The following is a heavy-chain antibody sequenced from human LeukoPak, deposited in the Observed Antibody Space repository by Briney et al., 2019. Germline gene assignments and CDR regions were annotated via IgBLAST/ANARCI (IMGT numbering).Heavy chain of an antibody. V-gene: IGHV4-59*01. J-gene: IGHJ4*02. CDR3: ARDGGSSGWYDY. Sequence: PSETLSLTCAVYGGSFSGYYWSWIRQPPGKGLEWIGYIYYSGSTNYNPSLKSRVTISADTSKNQFSLKLSSVTAADTAVYYCARDGGSSGWYDYWGQGTLVTVSS. CDR2: IYYSGST. CDR1: GGSFSGYY. D-gene: IGHD6-19*01.